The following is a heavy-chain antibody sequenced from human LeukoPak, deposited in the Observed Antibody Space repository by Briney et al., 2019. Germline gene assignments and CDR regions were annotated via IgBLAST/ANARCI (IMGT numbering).Heavy chain of an antibody. D-gene: IGHD5-12*01. CDR2: MYGDMRDI. CDR1: GLTLSNSW. J-gene: IGHJ5*02. V-gene: IGHV3-74*01. CDR3: ARDLGLRGST. Sequence: GGSLRLSCEASGLTLSNSWMHWVRQIPGKGLVWVSRMYGDMRDISYADSVKGRFTISRDNAKNTVYLQMNSLRGEDTAVYYCARDLGLRGSTWGQGTLVTVSS.